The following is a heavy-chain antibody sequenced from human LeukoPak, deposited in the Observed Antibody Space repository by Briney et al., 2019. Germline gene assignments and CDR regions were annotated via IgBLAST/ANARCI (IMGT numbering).Heavy chain of an antibody. CDR2: ISPYNGNT. CDR3: ARELPVWGSYRYFGY. D-gene: IGHD3-16*02. CDR1: GYAFTNYV. V-gene: IGHV1-18*01. J-gene: IGHJ4*02. Sequence: ASVKVSCKASGYAFTNYVISWVRQAPGQGLEWMGWISPYNGNTDYAEKLQDRVTITADTSTSTVYMELQSLRSDDTAVYYCARELPVWGSYRYFGYRGQGTVVTVSS.